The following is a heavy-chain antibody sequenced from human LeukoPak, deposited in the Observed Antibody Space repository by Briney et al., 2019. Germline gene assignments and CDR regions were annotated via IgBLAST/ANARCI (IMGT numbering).Heavy chain of an antibody. CDR3: AKDPDSYYYGSGDFDY. CDR2: ISWNSGSI. V-gene: IGHV3-9*01. D-gene: IGHD3-10*01. Sequence: LSLTCTVSGYSISSGYYWGWVRQAPGKGLEWVSGISWNSGSIGYADSVKGRFTISRDNAKNSLYLQMNSLRAEDTALYYCAKDPDSYYYGSGDFDYWGQGTLVTVSS. CDR1: GYSISSGYY. J-gene: IGHJ4*02.